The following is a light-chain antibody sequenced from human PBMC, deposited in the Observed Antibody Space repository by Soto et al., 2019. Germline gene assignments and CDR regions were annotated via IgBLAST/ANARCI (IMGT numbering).Light chain of an antibody. Sequence: DIQMTPSPSSVSASVGDRVTITCRASQSISSWLAWYQQKPGKAPKLLIYDASSLESGVPSRFSGSGSGTEFTLTISSLQPDDFATYYCQQYNSYTWTFGQGTKVDI. CDR3: QQYNSYTWT. V-gene: IGKV1-5*01. CDR1: QSISSW. J-gene: IGKJ1*01. CDR2: DAS.